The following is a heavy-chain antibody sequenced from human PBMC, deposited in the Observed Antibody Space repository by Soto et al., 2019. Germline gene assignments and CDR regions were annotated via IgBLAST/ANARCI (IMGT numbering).Heavy chain of an antibody. D-gene: IGHD1-26*01. CDR2: IYYSGST. CDR3: ARDSGIGGSYFYRYYYGMDV. CDR1: GGSISSYY. V-gene: IGHV4-59*01. J-gene: IGHJ6*02. Sequence: PSETLSLTCTVSGGSISSYYWSWIRQPPGKGLEWIGYIYYSGSTNYNPSLKSRVTISVDTSKNQFSLKLSSVTAADTAVYYCARDSGIGGSYFYRYYYGMDVWGQGTKVTVSS.